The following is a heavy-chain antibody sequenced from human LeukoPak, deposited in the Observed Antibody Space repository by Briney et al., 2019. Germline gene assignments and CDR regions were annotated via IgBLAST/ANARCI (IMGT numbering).Heavy chain of an antibody. CDR1: GFTFSSYG. V-gene: IGHV3-23*01. CDR3: AKDPHGHILTGYWVY. CDR2: ISGSGGST. Sequence: PGGSLRLSCAASGFTFSSYGMSWVRQAPGKGLEWVSAISGSGGSTYYADSVKGRFTISRDNSKNTLYLQMNSLRAEDTAVYYCAKDPHGHILTGYWVYWGQGTLVTVSS. J-gene: IGHJ4*02. D-gene: IGHD3-9*01.